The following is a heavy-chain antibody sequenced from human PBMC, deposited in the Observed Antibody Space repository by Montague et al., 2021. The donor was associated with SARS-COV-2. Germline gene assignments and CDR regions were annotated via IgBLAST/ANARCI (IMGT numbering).Heavy chain of an antibody. D-gene: IGHD6-19*01. J-gene: IGHJ5*02. CDR2: IYYSGST. V-gene: IGHV4-59*12. CDR3: ARAGCSSGRHRSRFDH. CDR1: GGSISSYY. Sequence: SETLSLTCTVSGGSISSYYWSWIRQPPGKGLEWIGYIYYSGSTNYNPSLKSRVTISVDTSKNQFSLKLSSVTAADTAAYYCARAGCSSGRHRSRFDHWGQGTLVTVSS.